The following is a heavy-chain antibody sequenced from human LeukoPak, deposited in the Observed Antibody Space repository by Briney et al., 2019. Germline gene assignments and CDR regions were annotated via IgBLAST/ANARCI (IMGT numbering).Heavy chain of an antibody. V-gene: IGHV3-9*01. CDR1: GFTFDDYA. CDR2: ISWNSGSI. J-gene: IGHJ6*02. Sequence: QAGGSLRLSCAASGFTFDDYAMHWVRQAPGKGLEWVSGISWNSGSIGYADSVKGRFTISRDNADNSVYLQMNSLRADDTAIYYCAKERPHGMDVWGQGTSVTVSS. CDR3: AKERPHGMDV. D-gene: IGHD6-6*01.